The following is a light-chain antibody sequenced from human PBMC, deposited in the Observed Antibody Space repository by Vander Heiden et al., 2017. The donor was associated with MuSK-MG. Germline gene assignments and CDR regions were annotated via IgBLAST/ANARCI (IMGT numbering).Light chain of an antibody. CDR2: GAS. Sequence: EMVMTQSPATLSVSPGERATLSCRASQSVDSHLAWYQQKPGQAPRLLMFGASTRATGIPARFSGSGSGTEFTLTISSLQSEDIAVYYCQQDSDWWTFGQRTKVEIK. V-gene: IGKV3-15*01. CDR3: QQDSDWWT. CDR1: QSVDSH. J-gene: IGKJ1*01.